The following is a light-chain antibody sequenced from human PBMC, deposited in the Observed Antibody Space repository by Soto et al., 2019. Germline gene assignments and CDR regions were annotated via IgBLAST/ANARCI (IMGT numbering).Light chain of an antibody. Sequence: SYELTQPPSVSVAPGKTARITCGGNNIGSKSVHWYQQKPGQAPVLVIYYDSDRPSGIPERFSGSNSGNTATLTISRVEAGDEADYYCQVWGIGVVFGGGTKVTVL. CDR1: NIGSKS. CDR3: QVWGIGVV. V-gene: IGLV3-21*01. CDR2: YDS. J-gene: IGLJ2*01.